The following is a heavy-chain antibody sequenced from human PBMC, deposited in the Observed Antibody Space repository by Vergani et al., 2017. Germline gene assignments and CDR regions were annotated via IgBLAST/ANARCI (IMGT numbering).Heavy chain of an antibody. CDR1: GGTFSSYA. D-gene: IGHD3-3*01. CDR3: ARDHSHDFWSGYLWGYFDY. Sequence: QVQLVQSGAEVKKPGSSVKVSCKASGGTFSSYAISWVRQAPGQGLEWMGGIIPIFGTANYAQKFQGRVTITADKSTSTAYMELSSLRSEDTAVYYCARDHSHDFWSGYLWGYFDYWGQGTLVTVSS. V-gene: IGHV1-69*06. CDR2: IIPIFGTA. J-gene: IGHJ4*02.